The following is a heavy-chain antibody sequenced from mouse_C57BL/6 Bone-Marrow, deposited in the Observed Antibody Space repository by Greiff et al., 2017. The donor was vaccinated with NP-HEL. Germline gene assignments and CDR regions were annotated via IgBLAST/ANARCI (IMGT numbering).Heavy chain of an antibody. V-gene: IGHV5-12*01. D-gene: IGHD1-1*01. CDR1: GFTFSDYY. CDR3: ARRDYYGSSSYAMDY. J-gene: IGHJ4*01. Sequence: EVKVEESGGGLVQPGGSLKLSCAASGFTFSDYYMYWVRQTPEKRLEWVAYISNGGGSTYYPDTVKGRFTISRDNAKNTLYLQMSRLKSEDTAMYYCARRDYYGSSSYAMDYWGQGTSVTVSS. CDR2: ISNGGGST.